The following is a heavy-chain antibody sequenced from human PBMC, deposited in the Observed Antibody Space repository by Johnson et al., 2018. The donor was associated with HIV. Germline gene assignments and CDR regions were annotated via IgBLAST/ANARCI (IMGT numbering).Heavy chain of an antibody. CDR3: AKSTQASILRESGPYGAFDI. J-gene: IGHJ3*02. CDR2: ISYDGNNK. D-gene: IGHD3-10*01. V-gene: IGHV3-30*18. CDR1: GFTFSSYG. Sequence: QVQLVESGGGVVQPGRSLRLSCAASGFTFSSYGMHWVRQAPGKGLEWVAVISYDGNNKYSADSVKGRFTISGDNSKNTLYLQMNSLRVEETAVYYCAKSTQASILRESGPYGAFDIWGQGTMVTVSS.